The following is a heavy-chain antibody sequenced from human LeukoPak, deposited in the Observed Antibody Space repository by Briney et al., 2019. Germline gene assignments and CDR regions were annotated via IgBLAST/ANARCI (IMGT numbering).Heavy chain of an antibody. D-gene: IGHD3-16*01. J-gene: IGHJ6*03. V-gene: IGHV1-2*02. CDR2: INPNSGGT. Sequence: ASVKVSCKASGGTFSSYAISWVRQAPGQGLEWMGWINPNSGGTNYAQKFQGRVTMTRDTSISTAYMELSRLRSDDTAVYYCARDGPGGGRWRGYYYYYYMDVWGKGTTVTVSS. CDR1: GGTFSSYA. CDR3: ARDGPGGGRWRGYYYYYYMDV.